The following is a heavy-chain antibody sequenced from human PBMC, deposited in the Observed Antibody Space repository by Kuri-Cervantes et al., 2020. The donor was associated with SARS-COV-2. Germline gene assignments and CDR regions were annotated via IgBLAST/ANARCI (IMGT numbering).Heavy chain of an antibody. D-gene: IGHD3-10*01. J-gene: IGHJ4*02. V-gene: IGHV3-30*04. CDR1: GFTFSNYA. Sequence: GESLKISCAASGFTFSNYAMHWVRQAPGKGLEWIAVILHDGGRKYYADSVKGRFTISRDNSKNSLYLQMNSLRAEDTALYYCAKGSDLPNWGQGTLVTVSS. CDR2: ILHDGGRK. CDR3: AKGSDLPN.